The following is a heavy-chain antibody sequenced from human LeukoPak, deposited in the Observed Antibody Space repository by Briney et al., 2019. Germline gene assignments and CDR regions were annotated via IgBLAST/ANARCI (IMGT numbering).Heavy chain of an antibody. CDR3: VRDVGYSAYD. V-gene: IGHV3-74*01. CDR1: GFTFRTSW. J-gene: IGHJ4*02. Sequence: GGSLRLSCAASGFTFRTSWMHCVRQAPGKGLVWVSLIKNDGITTTYADSVKGRFTISRDNAMNTVFLQMNSLRAEDTAVYYCVRDVGYSAYDWGQGTLVTVSS. CDR2: IKNDGITT. D-gene: IGHD5-12*01.